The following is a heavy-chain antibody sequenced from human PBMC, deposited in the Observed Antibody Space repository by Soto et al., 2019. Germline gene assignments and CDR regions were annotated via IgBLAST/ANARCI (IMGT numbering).Heavy chain of an antibody. CDR1: GFTFSNYV. CDR2: ISYHGSDK. V-gene: IGHV3-30*18. J-gene: IGHJ4*02. Sequence: QVQLVQSGGGVVQPGRSLRLSCAASGFTFSNYVMHWVRQAPGKGLAWVAVISYHGSDKYYADSVKGRFTISRDNSKNTLYPQLHSLRAEDTAVYYCAKDHLTTTVTTVGYWGQGTLVSVSS. D-gene: IGHD4-17*01. CDR3: AKDHLTTTVTTVGY.